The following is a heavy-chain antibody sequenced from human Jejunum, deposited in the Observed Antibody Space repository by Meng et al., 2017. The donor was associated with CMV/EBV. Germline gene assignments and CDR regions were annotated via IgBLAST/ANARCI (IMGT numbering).Heavy chain of an antibody. CDR3: ARDYGDHAYHFDY. D-gene: IGHD4-17*01. CDR1: GYTFTSFG. J-gene: IGHJ4*02. CDR2: ISAYNGNT. Sequence: KASGYTFTSFGVSWVRRAPGQGLEWMGWISAYNGNTDYAQKFQGRVTMTTDTSTSTAYVELRSLRSDDTAVYYCARDYGDHAYHFDYWGQGTLVTVSS. V-gene: IGHV1-18*01.